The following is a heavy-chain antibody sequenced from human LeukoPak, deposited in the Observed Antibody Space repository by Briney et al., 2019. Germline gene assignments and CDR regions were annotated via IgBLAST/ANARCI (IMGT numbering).Heavy chain of an antibody. D-gene: IGHD2-2*01. CDR3: AKDRGDCSTPSCEFDH. Sequence: GRSLRLSCAASGFTFDDYAMHWVRQAPGKGLEWVSGITGSGVITYHADSVKGRFTISRDNSRNTLYLQMNSLRAEDTAVYYCAKDRGDCSTPSCEFDHWGQGTLVTVSS. CDR2: ITGSGVIT. CDR1: GFTFDDYA. V-gene: IGHV3-23*01. J-gene: IGHJ4*02.